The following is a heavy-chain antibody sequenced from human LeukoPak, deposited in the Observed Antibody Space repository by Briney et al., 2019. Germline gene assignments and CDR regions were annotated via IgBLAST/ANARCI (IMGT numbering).Heavy chain of an antibody. CDR2: IIPIFGTA. D-gene: IGHD3-3*01. CDR1: GGTFSSYA. J-gene: IGHJ4*02. Sequence: ASVKVSCKASGGTFSSYAISWVRQAPGQGLEWMGRIIPIFGTANYAQKFQGRVTITTDESTSTAYMELSSLRSEDTAVYYCARETEDDSIFGVVFGPLDYWGQGTLVTVSS. CDR3: ARETEDDSIFGVVFGPLDY. V-gene: IGHV1-69*05.